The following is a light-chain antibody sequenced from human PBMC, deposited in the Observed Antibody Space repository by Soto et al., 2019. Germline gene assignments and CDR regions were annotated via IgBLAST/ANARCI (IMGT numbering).Light chain of an antibody. Sequence: EIVLTQSPGTLSLSPGERANLSCRASQSVSNIYLAWYQQKPGQAPRLLIYGTSSRATGIPDMFSGSGSGTDFTLTISRLEPEDFAVYYCQQYDNSLYTFGEGTKLEI. V-gene: IGKV3-20*01. CDR1: QSVSNIY. J-gene: IGKJ2*01. CDR2: GTS. CDR3: QQYDNSLYT.